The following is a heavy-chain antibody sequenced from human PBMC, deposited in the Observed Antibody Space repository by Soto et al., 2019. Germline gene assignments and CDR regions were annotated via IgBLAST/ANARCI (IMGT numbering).Heavy chain of an antibody. CDR1: VFTFSSYW. CDR3: ARDRGRNVVVTAAIGGMDV. D-gene: IGHD2-2*01. V-gene: IGHV3-7*03. Sequence: PGGSLRLSCASSVFTFSSYWMSCVRHSPGKWLEWVANIKQDGSEKYYVDSVKGRFTIPRDNAKNSLYLQMNSLRAEDTAVYYCARDRGRNVVVTAAIGGMDVWGEGTTVTLSS. CDR2: IKQDGSEK. J-gene: IGHJ6*04.